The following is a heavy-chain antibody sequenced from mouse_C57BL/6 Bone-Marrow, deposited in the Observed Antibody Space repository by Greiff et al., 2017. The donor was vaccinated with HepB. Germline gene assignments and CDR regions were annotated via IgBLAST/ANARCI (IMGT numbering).Heavy chain of an antibody. CDR1: GFNIKDDY. V-gene: IGHV14-4*01. Sequence: DVQLQQSGAELVRPGASVKLFCTASGFNIKDDYMHWVKQRPEQGLEWIGWIDPENGDTEYASKFQGKATITADTSSNTAYLQLSSLTSEDTAVYYCTTLGAYAMDYWGQGTSVTVSS. J-gene: IGHJ4*01. CDR3: TTLGAYAMDY. CDR2: IDPENGDT.